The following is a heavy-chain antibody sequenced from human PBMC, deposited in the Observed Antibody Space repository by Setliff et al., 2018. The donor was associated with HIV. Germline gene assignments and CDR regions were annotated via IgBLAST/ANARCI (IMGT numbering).Heavy chain of an antibody. J-gene: IGHJ3*02. CDR3: AKGRYGGYDWGTLDI. V-gene: IGHV3-23*01. Sequence: GGSLRLSCAASGFTFSSYAMTWVRQAPGKGPEWVSTISLSGGSTFYADSVRGRFTISRDNSKNTLYLQMNSLRVEDTAVYYCAKGRYGGYDWGTLDIWGQGTMVTVSS. CDR2: ISLSGGST. CDR1: GFTFSSYA. D-gene: IGHD5-12*01.